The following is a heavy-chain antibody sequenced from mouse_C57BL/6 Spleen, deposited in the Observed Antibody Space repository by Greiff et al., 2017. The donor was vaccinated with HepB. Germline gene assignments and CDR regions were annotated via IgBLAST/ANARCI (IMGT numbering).Heavy chain of an antibody. D-gene: IGHD1-1*01. Sequence: VQLQQPGAELVMPGASVKLSCKASGYTFTSYWMHWVKQRPGQGLEWIGEIDPSDSYTNYNQKFKGKSTLTVDKSSSTAYMQLSSLTSEDSAVYYCARGYGSGNYYAMDYWGQGTSVTVSS. V-gene: IGHV1-69*01. CDR2: IDPSDSYT. J-gene: IGHJ4*01. CDR1: GYTFTSYW. CDR3: ARGYGSGNYYAMDY.